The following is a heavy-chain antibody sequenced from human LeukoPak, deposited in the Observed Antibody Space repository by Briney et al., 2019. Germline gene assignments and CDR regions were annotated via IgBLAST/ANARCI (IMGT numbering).Heavy chain of an antibody. CDR3: AKDSGYDFFVDYFDY. D-gene: IGHD5-12*01. J-gene: IGHJ4*02. CDR2: ISGSGGST. Sequence: LSGGSLRLSCAASGFTFSSYAMSWVRQAPGKGLEWVSAISGSGGSTYYADSVKGRFTISRDKSKNTLHLQMNSLRVEDTAVYYCAKDSGYDFFVDYFDYWGQGTLVTVSS. V-gene: IGHV3-23*01. CDR1: GFTFSSYA.